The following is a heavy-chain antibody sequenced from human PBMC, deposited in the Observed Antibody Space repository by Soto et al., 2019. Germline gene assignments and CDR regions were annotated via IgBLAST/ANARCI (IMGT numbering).Heavy chain of an antibody. D-gene: IGHD1-26*01. Sequence: QVQLAESGGGVVQPGGSLRLSCAASGFTFSDYGIDWIRQAPGKGLEWVAVISHEGGTQYYADSVRGRFTVSRDNSKNILYLQMGSLRPEDTAVYFCAKEGSPKVSRWDDYWGQGTLVTVSS. CDR3: AKEGSPKVSRWDDY. CDR1: GFTFSDYG. V-gene: IGHV3-30*18. CDR2: ISHEGGTQ. J-gene: IGHJ4*02.